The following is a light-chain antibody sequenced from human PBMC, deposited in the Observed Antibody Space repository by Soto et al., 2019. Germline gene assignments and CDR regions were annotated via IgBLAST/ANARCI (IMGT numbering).Light chain of an antibody. CDR1: STDVGGYNY. V-gene: IGLV2-14*01. CDR2: EVS. Sequence: QSVLTQPPSAAGSPGQSVTISCTGTSTDVGGYNYVSWYQHYPGKAPKLMIYEVSNRPSGVSNRFSGSKSGNTASLTISGLQADDEADYYCNSHTSSNTRVFGTGTKVTVL. J-gene: IGLJ1*01. CDR3: NSHTSSNTRV.